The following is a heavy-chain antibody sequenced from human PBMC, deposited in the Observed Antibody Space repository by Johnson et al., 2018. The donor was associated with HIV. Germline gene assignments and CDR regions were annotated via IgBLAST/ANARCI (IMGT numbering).Heavy chain of an antibody. V-gene: IGHV3-33*06. CDR1: GFTFSSYG. CDR3: AKESETYGGNIGFEHPFDI. CDR2: IWYDGSNK. J-gene: IGHJ3*02. Sequence: QVQLVESGGGVVQPGRSLRLSCAASGFTFSSYGMNWVRQAPGKGLEWVAVIWYDGSNKYYADSVKGRFTISRDNSKNTLYLQMNSLRAEDTAVYYCAKESETYGGNIGFEHPFDIWGQGTMVTVSS. D-gene: IGHD4-23*01.